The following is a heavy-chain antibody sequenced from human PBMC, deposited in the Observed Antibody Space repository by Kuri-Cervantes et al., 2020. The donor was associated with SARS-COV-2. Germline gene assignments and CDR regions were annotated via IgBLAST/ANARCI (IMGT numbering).Heavy chain of an antibody. CDR2: IYYSGST. V-gene: IGHV4-38-2*02. J-gene: IGHJ6*03. CDR1: GYSISSGYY. D-gene: IGHD2-2*02. Sequence: GSLRLSCTVSGYSISSGYYWGWIRQPPGKGLEWIGYIYYSGSTYYNPSLKSRVTISVDTSKNQFSLKLSSVTAADTAVYYCARVDVGVPAAILYDYYYYMDVWGKGTTVTVSS. CDR3: ARVDVGVPAAILYDYYYYMDV.